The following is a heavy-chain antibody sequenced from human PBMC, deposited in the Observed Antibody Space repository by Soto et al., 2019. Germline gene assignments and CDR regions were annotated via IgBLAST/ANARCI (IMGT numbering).Heavy chain of an antibody. D-gene: IGHD3-22*01. CDR1: GFTFDDYA. Sequence: GGSLRLSCAASGFTFDDYAMHWVRQAPGKGLEWVSGISWNSGSKVYADSVKGRFTISRDNAKNSLYLQMNRLRAEDTAFYYCAKDVYYDSSGSFDYWGQGTLVTVSS. V-gene: IGHV3-9*01. CDR3: AKDVYYDSSGSFDY. CDR2: ISWNSGSK. J-gene: IGHJ4*02.